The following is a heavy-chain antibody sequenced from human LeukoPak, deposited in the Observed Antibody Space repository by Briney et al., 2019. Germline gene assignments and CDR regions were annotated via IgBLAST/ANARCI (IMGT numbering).Heavy chain of an antibody. CDR2: IKQDGSEK. D-gene: IGHD2-2*01. Sequence: GGSLRLSCAASGFTFSSYWMSWVRQAPGKGLEWVANIKQDGSEKYYVDSVKGRFTISRDNAKNSLYLQMNSLRAEDTAVYYCARDNCSSISCYHNWFDPWGQGTLVTVSS. J-gene: IGHJ5*02. V-gene: IGHV3-7*01. CDR1: GFTFSSYW. CDR3: ARDNCSSISCYHNWFDP.